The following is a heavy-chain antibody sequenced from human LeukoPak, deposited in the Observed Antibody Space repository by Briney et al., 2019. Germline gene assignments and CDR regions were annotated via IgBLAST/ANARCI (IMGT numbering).Heavy chain of an antibody. J-gene: IGHJ5*02. CDR1: GDSISSGEYS. D-gene: IGHD3-10*01. V-gene: IGHV4-30-2*01. CDR2: IFHSGGS. CDR3: ARELWFVNAPGSWFDP. Sequence: PSETLSLTCAVSGDSISSGEYSWSWIRQPSGKGLEWIGYIFHSGGSYYNPSLKSRVTISVDKSKNQFSLRLTSVTAADTAVYYCARELWFVNAPGSWFDPWGQGTLVTVSS.